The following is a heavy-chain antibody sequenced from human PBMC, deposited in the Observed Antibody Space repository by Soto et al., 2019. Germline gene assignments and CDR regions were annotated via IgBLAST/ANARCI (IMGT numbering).Heavy chain of an antibody. CDR3: ARAKGYSSGWLPKKSYYYYYGMDV. J-gene: IGHJ6*02. CDR2: ISGSGGST. V-gene: IGHV3-23*01. CDR1: GFTFSSYA. Sequence: GGSLRLSCAASGFTFSSYAMSWVRQAPGKGLEWVSAISGSGGSTYYADSVKGRFTISRDNSKNTLYLQMNSLRAEDTAVYYCARAKGYSSGWLPKKSYYYYYGMDVWGQGTTVTVSS. D-gene: IGHD6-19*01.